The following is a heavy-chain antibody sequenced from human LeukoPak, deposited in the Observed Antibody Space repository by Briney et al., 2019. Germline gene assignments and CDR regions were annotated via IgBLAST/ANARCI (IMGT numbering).Heavy chain of an antibody. CDR2: ITSGGTTI. CDR3: AREGGVQWELPIPFDP. D-gene: IGHD1-26*01. J-gene: IGHJ5*02. CDR1: GFTFSSFG. Sequence: GGSLRLSCAASGFTFSSFGMNWVRQAPGKGLEWVSYITSGGTTIHYADSVKGRFTISRDNAKNSLYLQMNSLRAEDTAVYYCAREGGVQWELPIPFDPWGQGTLVTVSS. V-gene: IGHV3-48*01.